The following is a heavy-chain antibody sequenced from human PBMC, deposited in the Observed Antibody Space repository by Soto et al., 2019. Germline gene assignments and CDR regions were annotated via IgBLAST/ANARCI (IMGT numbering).Heavy chain of an antibody. V-gene: IGHV4-61*01. CDR1: GDSVSSGSYF. Sequence: QVQLQESGPGLVKPSETLSLTCTVSGDSVSSGSYFWSWIRQPPGKGLEWIGYIYYSGSTNYSPSLKSRVNISVDTSKNQFSLKLGSVTAADTAVYYCAREGGNWNFDYWGQGTLVTVSS. D-gene: IGHD1-20*01. CDR2: IYYSGST. CDR3: AREGGNWNFDY. J-gene: IGHJ4*02.